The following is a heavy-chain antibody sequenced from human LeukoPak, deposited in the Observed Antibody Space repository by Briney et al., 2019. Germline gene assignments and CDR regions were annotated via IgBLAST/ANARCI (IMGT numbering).Heavy chain of an antibody. CDR1: GFTFSDYY. Sequence: GGSLRLSCAASGFTFSDYYMSWIRQAPGKGLEWVSYISSSGSTIYYADSVKGRFTISRDNSKNTLYLQMNSLRAEDTAVYYCARQAYCGGDCPSYYFDYWGQGTLVTVSS. J-gene: IGHJ4*02. CDR2: ISSSGSTI. CDR3: ARQAYCGGDCPSYYFDY. D-gene: IGHD2-21*02. V-gene: IGHV3-11*04.